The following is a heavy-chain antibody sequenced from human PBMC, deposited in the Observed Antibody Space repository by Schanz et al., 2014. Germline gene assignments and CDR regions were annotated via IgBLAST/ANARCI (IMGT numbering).Heavy chain of an antibody. D-gene: IGHD2-15*01. CDR2: IRAFDDKT. J-gene: IGHJ3*01. CDR3: TRETRISTGCAFDV. V-gene: IGHV1-18*01. Sequence: QVQMVQSGAEVKKPGASVKVSCKASGYPFSNYGISWLRQAPGQGPERIGWIRAFDDKTDYAQNFQSRLIMTTDTATTAVYMELRGVRSDDSCVYYCTRETRISTGCAFDVWGQGTMVTVSS. CDR1: GYPFSNYG.